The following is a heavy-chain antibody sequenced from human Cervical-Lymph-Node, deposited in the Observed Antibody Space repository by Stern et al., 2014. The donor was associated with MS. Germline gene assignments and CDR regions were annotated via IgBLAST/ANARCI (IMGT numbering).Heavy chain of an antibody. J-gene: IGHJ3*01. Sequence: EVQLVESGAAVKKSGESLKISCKGGGYSFSNHWIAWARQKSGKGLEWMGIIYPGDSDTRHNPSFEGQVSISVDKSSSTAYLQWSSLTDSDTAIYYCARQGNYHDSHAFDVWGQGTMVIVSS. V-gene: IGHV5-51*01. CDR2: IYPGDSDT. CDR3: ARQGNYHDSHAFDV. D-gene: IGHD3-22*01. CDR1: GYSFSNHW.